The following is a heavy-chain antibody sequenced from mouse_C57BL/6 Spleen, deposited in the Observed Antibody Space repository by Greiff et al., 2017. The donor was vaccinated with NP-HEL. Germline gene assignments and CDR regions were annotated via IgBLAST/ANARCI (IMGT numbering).Heavy chain of an antibody. J-gene: IGHJ4*01. V-gene: IGHV3-6*01. CDR1: GYSITSGYY. D-gene: IGHD1-1*02. Sequence: EVQRVESGPGLVKPSQSLSLTCSVTGYSITSGYYWNWIRQFPGNKLEWMGYISYDGSNNYNPSLKNRISITRDTSKNQFFLKLNSVTTEDTATYDCAREEAIWSYAMDYWGQGTSVTVSS. CDR2: ISYDGSN. CDR3: AREEAIWSYAMDY.